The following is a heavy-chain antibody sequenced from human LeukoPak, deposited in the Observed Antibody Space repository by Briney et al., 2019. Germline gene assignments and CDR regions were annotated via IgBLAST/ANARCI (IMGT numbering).Heavy chain of an antibody. J-gene: IGHJ3*02. Sequence: SETLSLTCTVSGYSISSGYYWGWIRQPPGKGLEGIGSIYHSGSTYYNPSLKSRVTISVDTSKNQFSLKLSSVTAADTAVYYCARGDYDSSGYYGDAFDIWGQGTMVTVSS. CDR2: IYHSGST. D-gene: IGHD3-22*01. CDR3: ARGDYDSSGYYGDAFDI. CDR1: GYSISSGYY. V-gene: IGHV4-38-2*02.